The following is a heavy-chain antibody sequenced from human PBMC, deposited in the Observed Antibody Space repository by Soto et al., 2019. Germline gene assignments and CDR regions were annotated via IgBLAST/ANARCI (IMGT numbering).Heavy chain of an antibody. CDR3: ATSNTTCPGCYS. V-gene: IGHV4-59*01. Sequence: SEALSLTCIVSVVSISSGYCTWIRQSPGKGLEWIGYISHSGLRHYRASLQSRLTMSVETSKNQFSLNLTSVTAADTAIYYCATSNTTCPGCYSWGQGTLVTVSS. CDR1: VVSISSGY. CDR2: ISHSGLR. D-gene: IGHD2-2*01. J-gene: IGHJ5*02.